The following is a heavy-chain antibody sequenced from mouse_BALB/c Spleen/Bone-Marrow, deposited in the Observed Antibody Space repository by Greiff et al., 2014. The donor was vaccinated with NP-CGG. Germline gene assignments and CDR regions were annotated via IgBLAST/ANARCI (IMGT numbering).Heavy chain of an antibody. CDR2: IDPANGNT. V-gene: IGHV14-3*02. CDR1: GFNIKDTY. J-gene: IGHJ1*01. CDR3: ASYRYAWYFDV. D-gene: IGHD2-14*01. Sequence: EVQLQQSGAELVKPGASVKLSCTASGFNIKDTYMHWVKQRPEQGLEWIGRIDPANGNTKYDPKFQGKATITADTSSNTAYLQLSSPTSEDTAVYYGASYRYAWYFDVWGAGTTVTVSS.